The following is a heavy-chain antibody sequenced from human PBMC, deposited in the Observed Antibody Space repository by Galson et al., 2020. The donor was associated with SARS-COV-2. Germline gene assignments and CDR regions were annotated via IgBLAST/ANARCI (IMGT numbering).Heavy chain of an antibody. V-gene: IGHV5-51*01. Sequence: GGSLRLSCKGSGYSFTSYWIGWVRQMPGKGLEWMGVIYPGDSDIRYSPSFQGQVTISVDRSISTAYLEWNSLKASDTAMYFCAKEVWVGNYYYGMDVWGQGTTVTVSS. CDR1: GYSFTSYW. CDR2: IYPGDSDI. CDR3: AKEVWVGNYYYGMDV. J-gene: IGHJ6*02. D-gene: IGHD3-10*01.